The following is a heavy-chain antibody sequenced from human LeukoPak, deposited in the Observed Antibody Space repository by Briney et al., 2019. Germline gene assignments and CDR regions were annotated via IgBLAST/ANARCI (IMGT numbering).Heavy chain of an antibody. CDR3: ARGGLDWNYSLDY. D-gene: IGHD1-7*01. V-gene: IGHV4-61*02. Sequence: SETLSLTCTVSGVSISSGSYYWSWIRQPAGKGLEWIGRIYISGSTNYNPSLKSRVTISVGTSKNQFSLKLSSVTAADTAVYYCARGGLDWNYSLDYWGQGTLVTVSS. CDR1: GVSISSGSYY. J-gene: IGHJ4*02. CDR2: IYISGST.